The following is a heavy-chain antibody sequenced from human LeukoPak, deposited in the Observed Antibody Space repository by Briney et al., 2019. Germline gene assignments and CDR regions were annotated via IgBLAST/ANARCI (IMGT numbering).Heavy chain of an antibody. CDR1: GGSISSGGYY. CDR2: IYYSGST. J-gene: IGHJ4*02. CDR3: ARDGRFGELPIDY. D-gene: IGHD3-10*01. V-gene: IGHV4-31*03. Sequence: SQTLSHTCTVSGGSISSGGYYWSWIRQHPGKGLEWIGYIYYSGSTYYNPSLKSRVTISVDTSKNQFSLKLSSVTAADTAVYYCARDGRFGELPIDYWGQGTLVSVSS.